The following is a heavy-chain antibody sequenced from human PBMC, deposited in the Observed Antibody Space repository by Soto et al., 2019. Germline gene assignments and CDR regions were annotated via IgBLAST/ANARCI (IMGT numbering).Heavy chain of an antibody. CDR3: AKDLPGVVAQDVDAFDI. CDR2: ISGSGGST. Sequence: PVGSLRLSCAASGFTFSSYAMSWVRQAPGKGLEWGSAISGSGGSTYYADSVKGRFTISRDNSKNTLYLQMNSLRAEDAAVYYCAKDLPGVVAQDVDAFDIWGQGTMVTVSS. CDR1: GFTFSSYA. J-gene: IGHJ3*02. D-gene: IGHD3-22*01. V-gene: IGHV3-23*01.